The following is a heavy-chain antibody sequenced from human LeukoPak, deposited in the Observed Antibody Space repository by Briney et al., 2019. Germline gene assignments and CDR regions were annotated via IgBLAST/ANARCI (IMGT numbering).Heavy chain of an antibody. CDR1: GFIFSSYG. CDR2: ISSSSSYI. J-gene: IGHJ4*02. D-gene: IGHD3-22*01. V-gene: IGHV3-21*01. Sequence: GGSLRLSCAASGFIFSSYGMHWVRQAPGKGLEWVSSISSSSSYIYYADSVKGRFTISRDNAKNSLYLQMNSLRAEDTAVYYCARDSGSGYSDYWGQGTLVTVSS. CDR3: ARDSGSGYSDY.